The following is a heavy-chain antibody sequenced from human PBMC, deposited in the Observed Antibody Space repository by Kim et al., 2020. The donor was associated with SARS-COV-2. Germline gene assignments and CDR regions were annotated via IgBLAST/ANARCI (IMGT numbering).Heavy chain of an antibody. V-gene: IGHV3-33*01. J-gene: IGHJ6*02. CDR3: ARAHSSRWYRAYYYYGLDV. CDR2: IWYDGSNK. CDR1: GFTFSSYG. Sequence: GGSLRLSCAASGFTFSSYGMHWVRQAPGKGLEWVAVIWYDGSNKYYADSVKGRFTISRDNAKNTLYLQMNSLRAEDTAVYYCARAHSSRWYRAYYYYGLDVWGQGTTVTVSS. D-gene: IGHD6-13*01.